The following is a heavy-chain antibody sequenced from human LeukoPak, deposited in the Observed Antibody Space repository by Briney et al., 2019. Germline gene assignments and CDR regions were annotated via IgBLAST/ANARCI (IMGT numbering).Heavy chain of an antibody. D-gene: IGHD3-9*01. CDR3: ARRYYDILTGYYPASRERYFDY. Sequence: ASVKVSCKASGYTFTSYGISWVRQAPGQGLEWVGWISAYNGNTNYAQKLQGRVTMTTDTSTSTAYMELRSLRSDDTAVYYCARRYYDILTGYYPASRERYFDYWGQGTLVTVSS. CDR1: GYTFTSYG. CDR2: ISAYNGNT. V-gene: IGHV1-18*04. J-gene: IGHJ4*02.